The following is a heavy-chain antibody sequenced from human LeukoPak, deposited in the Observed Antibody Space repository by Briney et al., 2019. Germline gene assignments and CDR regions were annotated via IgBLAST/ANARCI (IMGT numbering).Heavy chain of an antibody. J-gene: IGHJ6*02. CDR2: IIPILGIA. CDR3: ARVLVGTLGGYYYYGMDV. D-gene: IGHD2-8*02. V-gene: IGHV1-69*04. Sequence: SVKVSCKASGGTFSSYAISWVRQAPGQGLEWMGRIIPILGIANYAQKFQGGVTITADKSTSTAYMELSSLRSEDTAVYYCARVLVGTLGGYYYYGMDVWGQGTTVTVSS. CDR1: GGTFSSYA.